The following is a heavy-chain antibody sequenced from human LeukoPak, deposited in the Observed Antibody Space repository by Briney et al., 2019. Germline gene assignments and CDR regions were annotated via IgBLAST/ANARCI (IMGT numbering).Heavy chain of an antibody. CDR2: INPSGGST. J-gene: IGHJ4*02. Sequence: ASVKVSCKASGYTFTSYYMHWVRQAPGQGLEWMGIINPSGGSTSYAQKFQGRVTMTRDMSTSTVYMELSSLRSEDTAVYYCARMASRDGYNVYFDYWGQGTLVTVSS. CDR3: ARMASRDGYNVYFDY. V-gene: IGHV1-46*01. CDR1: GYTFTSYY. D-gene: IGHD5-24*01.